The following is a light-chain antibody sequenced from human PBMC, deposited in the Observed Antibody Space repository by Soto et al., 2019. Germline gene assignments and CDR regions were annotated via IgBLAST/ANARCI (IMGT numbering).Light chain of an antibody. Sequence: LTQSPGTLSLSPGERATLSCRASLSVSSSYLAWYQQKPGQAPRLLIYGASSRATGIPDRFSGSGSGTDFTLTISRLEPEDLAVYYCQQDGSSPPWTFGQGTKVDIK. J-gene: IGKJ1*01. V-gene: IGKV3-20*01. CDR3: QQDGSSPPWT. CDR1: LSVSSSY. CDR2: GAS.